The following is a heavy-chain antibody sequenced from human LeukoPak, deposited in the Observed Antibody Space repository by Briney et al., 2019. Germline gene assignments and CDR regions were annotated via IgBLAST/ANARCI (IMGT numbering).Heavy chain of an antibody. Sequence: GGSLRLSCGGSGFTLDDYGMHWVRQRPGKGLEWVSLISGDGGMTHYADSVKGRFTISRDNSKNSLYLQMNSLRIEDSAFYYCAKDAPYSGRVFDCWGQGTLVTVPS. CDR3: AKDAPYSGRVFDC. CDR1: GFTLDDYG. V-gene: IGHV3-43*02. D-gene: IGHD5-12*01. J-gene: IGHJ4*02. CDR2: ISGDGGMT.